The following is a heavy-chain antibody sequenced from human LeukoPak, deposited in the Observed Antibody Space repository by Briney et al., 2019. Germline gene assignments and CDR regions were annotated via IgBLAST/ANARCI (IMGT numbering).Heavy chain of an antibody. J-gene: IGHJ6*03. D-gene: IGHD3-3*01. V-gene: IGHV4-39*02. CDR1: GGSISSRGYY. CDR2: IYYSGST. Sequence: SETLSLTCTVSGGSISSRGYYWGWIRQPPGKGLEWIGSIYYSGSTYYNPSLKGRVTISVDTSKNHFSLKLSSVTAADTAVYYCARSDFYYMDVWGRGTTVTVSS. CDR3: ARSDFYYMDV.